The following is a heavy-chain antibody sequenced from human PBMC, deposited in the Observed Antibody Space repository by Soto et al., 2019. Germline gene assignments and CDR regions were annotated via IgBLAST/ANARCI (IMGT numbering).Heavy chain of an antibody. J-gene: IGHJ4*02. CDR2: ISAYNGNT. CDR1: GYTFTSYG. D-gene: IGHD3-3*01. Sequence: GASVKVSCKASGYTFTSYGISWVRQAPGQGLEWMGWISAYNGNTNYAQKLQGRVTMTTDTSTSTAYMELRSLRSDDTAVYYCARDYYDFWSGYYPMADYWGQGTLVTVSS. CDR3: ARDYYDFWSGYYPMADY. V-gene: IGHV1-18*01.